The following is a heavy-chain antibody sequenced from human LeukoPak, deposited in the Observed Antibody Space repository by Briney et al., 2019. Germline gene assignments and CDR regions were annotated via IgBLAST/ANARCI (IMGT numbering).Heavy chain of an antibody. V-gene: IGHV3-48*02. CDR3: AIYRSIGAAGDLSDY. D-gene: IGHD6-13*01. J-gene: IGHJ4*02. CDR2: ISSSSSTI. CDR1: GFTFSGYS. Sequence: GGSLRLSCAASGFTFSGYSMNWVRQAPGKGLEWVSYISSSSSTIYYADSVKGRFTISRDNAKNSLYLQMNGLRDEDTAVYYCAIYRSIGAAGDLSDYWGQGTLVTVSS.